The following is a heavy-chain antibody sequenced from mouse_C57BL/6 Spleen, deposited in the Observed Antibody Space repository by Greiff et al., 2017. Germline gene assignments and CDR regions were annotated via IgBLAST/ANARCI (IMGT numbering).Heavy chain of an antibody. CDR1: GYSITSGYD. CDR3: AREGNYFDD. J-gene: IGHJ2*01. V-gene: IGHV3-1*01. Sequence: EVLLVESGPGMVKPSQSLSLTCTVTGYSITSGYDWHWIRHFPGNKLEWMAYISYSGSTNYNPSLKSRLSITHDTSKNHFFLKLNSVTTEDTATYYCAREGNYFDDWGQGTTLTVSS. CDR2: ISYSGST.